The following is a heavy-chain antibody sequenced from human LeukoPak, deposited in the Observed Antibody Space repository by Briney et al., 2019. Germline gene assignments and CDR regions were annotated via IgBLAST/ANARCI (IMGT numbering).Heavy chain of an antibody. Sequence: GGSLRLSCVASGFTFRIYGMNWVRQAPGKGPDWVSYISHTSDSILYADTVKGRFTMSRDNAKTSLYLQMNSLRAEDSAVYYCARATRNGYDYWGQGTLVTVSS. D-gene: IGHD5-24*01. J-gene: IGHJ4*02. CDR3: ARATRNGYDY. V-gene: IGHV3-48*01. CDR1: GFTFRIYG. CDR2: ISHTSDSI.